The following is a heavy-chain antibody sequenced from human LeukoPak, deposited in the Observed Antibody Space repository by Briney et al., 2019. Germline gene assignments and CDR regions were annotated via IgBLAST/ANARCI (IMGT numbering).Heavy chain of an antibody. V-gene: IGHV4-34*01. Sequence: SETLSLTCAVYGGSFSGYYWSWIRQPPGKGLEWIGEINHSGSTNYNPSLKSRVTISVDTSKNQFSLKLSSVTAADTAVYYCARQSLGELSLSWGQGTLVTVSS. CDR3: ARQSLGELSLS. D-gene: IGHD3-16*02. CDR1: GGSFSGYY. J-gene: IGHJ5*02. CDR2: INHSGST.